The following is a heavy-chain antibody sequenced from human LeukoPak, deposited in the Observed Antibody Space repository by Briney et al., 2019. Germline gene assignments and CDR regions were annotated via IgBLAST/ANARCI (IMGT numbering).Heavy chain of an antibody. CDR3: ARDWI. CDR1: GFIFSNYG. V-gene: IGHV3-30*02. Sequence: GGSLRLSCGASGFIFSNYGMHWVRQAPGKGLEWVAFVRYDGSNKYYADSVKGRFAISKDNSKNTLYLQMNSLRAEDTAVYYCARDWIWGQGTMVTVSS. CDR2: VRYDGSNK. J-gene: IGHJ3*02.